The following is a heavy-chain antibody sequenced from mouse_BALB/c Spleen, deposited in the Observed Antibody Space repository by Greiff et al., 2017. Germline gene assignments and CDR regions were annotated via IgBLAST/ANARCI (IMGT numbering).Heavy chain of an antibody. CDR3: ARGSHYYGSSYYAMDY. CDR1: GYTFTSYV. V-gene: IGHV1-14*01. Sequence: VQLQQSGPELVKPGASVKMSCKASGYTFTSYVMHWVKQKPGQGLEWIGYINPYNDGTKYNEKFKGKATLTSDKSSSTAYMELSSLTSEDSAVYYCARGSHYYGSSYYAMDYWGQGTSVTVSS. CDR2: INPYNDGT. D-gene: IGHD1-1*01. J-gene: IGHJ4*01.